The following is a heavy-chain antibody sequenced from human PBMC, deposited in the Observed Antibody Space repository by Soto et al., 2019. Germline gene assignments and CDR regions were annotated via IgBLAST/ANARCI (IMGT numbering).Heavy chain of an antibody. D-gene: IGHD3-3*01. J-gene: IGHJ6*02. CDR1: GGSFSGYY. Sequence: LSLTCAVYGGSFSGYYWSWIRQPPGKGLEWIGEINHSGSTNYNPSLKSRVTISVDTSKNQFSLKLSSVTAADTAVYYCARGITPDITIFGVVIVPSYYYYGMDVWGQGTTVTVSS. V-gene: IGHV4-34*01. CDR3: ARGITPDITIFGVVIVPSYYYYGMDV. CDR2: INHSGST.